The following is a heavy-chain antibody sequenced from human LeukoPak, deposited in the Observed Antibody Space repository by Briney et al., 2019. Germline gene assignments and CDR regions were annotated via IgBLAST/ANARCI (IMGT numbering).Heavy chain of an antibody. CDR1: GFTLSSYA. CDR3: AKYRGYCSGGSCYAGFGY. CDR2: ISGTGGST. Sequence: PGGSLRLSCAVSGFTLSSYAMSWVRQAPGKGLEWVSAISGTGGSTYYADSVKGRFTISRDNSKNTLYLQMNSLRAEDTAVYYCAKYRGYCSGGSCYAGFGYWGQGTLVTVSS. J-gene: IGHJ4*02. V-gene: IGHV3-23*01. D-gene: IGHD2-15*01.